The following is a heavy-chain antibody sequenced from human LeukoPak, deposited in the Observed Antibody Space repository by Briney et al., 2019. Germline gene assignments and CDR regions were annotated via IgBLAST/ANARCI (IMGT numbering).Heavy chain of an antibody. D-gene: IGHD2-15*01. Sequence: GGSLRLSCAASGFTVSSNYMSWARQAPGKGLEWVSVIYSGGSTYYADSVKGRFTISRDNSKNTLYLQMNSLRAEDTAVYYCARESRSSYCSGGSCYWVYYGMDVWGKGTTVTVSS. CDR1: GFTVSSNY. V-gene: IGHV3-53*01. CDR2: IYSGGST. J-gene: IGHJ6*04. CDR3: ARESRSSYCSGGSCYWVYYGMDV.